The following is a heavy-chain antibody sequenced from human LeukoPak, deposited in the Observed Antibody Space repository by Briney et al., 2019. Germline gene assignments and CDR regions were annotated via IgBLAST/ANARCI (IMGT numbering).Heavy chain of an antibody. CDR3: ARARGYSGYDWGY. J-gene: IGHJ4*02. Sequence: PGGSLRLSCAASGFTFSSYAMHWVRQAPGKGLEYVSAISSNGGSTYYANSVKGRFTISRDNSKNTLYLQMGSLRAEDMAVYYCARARGYSGYDWGYWGQGTLVTVSS. V-gene: IGHV3-64*01. CDR1: GFTFSSYA. CDR2: ISSNGGST. D-gene: IGHD5-12*01.